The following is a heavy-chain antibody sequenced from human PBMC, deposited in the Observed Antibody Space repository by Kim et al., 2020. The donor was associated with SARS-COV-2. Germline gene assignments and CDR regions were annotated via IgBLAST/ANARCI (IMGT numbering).Heavy chain of an antibody. D-gene: IGHD6-19*01. CDR1: GFNFNRYS. J-gene: IGHJ4*02. Sequence: GGSLRLSCAASGFNFNRYSMNWVRQAPGKGLEWVSTISICSTYIYYADSLKGRFTISRDNAKYSLFLQMNSLRAEDTAMYYCARDLCSGRPGGCDYWGQGTLVSVPS. CDR2: ISICSTYI. CDR3: ARDLCSGRPGGCDY. V-gene: IGHV3-21*01.